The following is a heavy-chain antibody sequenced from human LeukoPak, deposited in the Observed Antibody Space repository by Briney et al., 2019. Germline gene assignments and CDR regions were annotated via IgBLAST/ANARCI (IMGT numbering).Heavy chain of an antibody. V-gene: IGHV1-18*01. CDR1: GYTFTNYA. D-gene: IGHD3-10*01. CDR2: ICTNNGNT. CDR3: ARDRSYYFDY. Sequence: ASVKVSCKASGYTFTNYAIRWVRQAPGQRLEWMGWICTNNGNTNYAPKLQGRVAMTTDTSTSTAYMELRSLRSDDTAMYYCARDRSYYFDYWGQGTLDTVSS. J-gene: IGHJ4*02.